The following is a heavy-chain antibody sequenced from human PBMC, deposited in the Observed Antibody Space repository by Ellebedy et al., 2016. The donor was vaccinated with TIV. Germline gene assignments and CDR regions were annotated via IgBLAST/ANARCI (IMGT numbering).Heavy chain of an antibody. V-gene: IGHV1-24*01. J-gene: IGHJ3*01. CDR2: VDPEDGET. Sequence: AASVKVSCKVSGYTLTELCMHWVRQAPGKGLEWMGGVDPEDGETIYGQKFQGRVIMTEDTSTDTGYMELSSLRSEDTAVYYCATRRRPLNGFWSPYRPDAFDLWGQGTMVTVSS. CDR1: GYTLTELC. CDR3: ATRRRPLNGFWSPYRPDAFDL. D-gene: IGHD3-3*01.